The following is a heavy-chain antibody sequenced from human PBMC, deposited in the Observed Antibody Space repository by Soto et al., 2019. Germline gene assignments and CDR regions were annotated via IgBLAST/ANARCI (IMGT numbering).Heavy chain of an antibody. CDR3: AKDLLFWGSYRFEYYFDY. CDR1: GFTFSSYG. Sequence: QVQLVESGGGVVQPGRSLRLSCAASGFTFSSYGMHWVRQAPGKGLEWVAVISYDGSNKYYADSVKGRFTISRDNSKNTLYLQMNSLRAEDTAVYYSAKDLLFWGSYRFEYYFDYWGQGTLVTVSS. J-gene: IGHJ4*02. D-gene: IGHD3-16*02. V-gene: IGHV3-30*18. CDR2: ISYDGSNK.